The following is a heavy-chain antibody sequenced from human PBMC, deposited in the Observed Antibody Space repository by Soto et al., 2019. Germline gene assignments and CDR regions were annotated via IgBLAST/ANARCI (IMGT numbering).Heavy chain of an antibody. CDR1: GGTFSSYA. V-gene: IGHV1-69*12. Sequence: QVQLVQSGAEVKKPGSSVKVSCKASGGTFSSYAISWVRQAPGQWLEWMGGIIPIFGTANYAQKFQGRVTITADESTSPDYMELSSLRSEDTAVYYCASYYYDSSGSDYWGQGALVTVSS. D-gene: IGHD3-22*01. J-gene: IGHJ4*02. CDR3: ASYYYDSSGSDY. CDR2: IIPIFGTA.